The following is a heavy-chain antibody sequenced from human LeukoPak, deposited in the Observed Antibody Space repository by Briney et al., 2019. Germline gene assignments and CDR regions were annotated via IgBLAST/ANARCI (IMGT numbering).Heavy chain of an antibody. J-gene: IGHJ4*02. CDR1: GYPFTGYH. Sequence: ASVKVSCKASGYPFTGYHIHWVRQAPGQGLEWMGWINPNSGGTNYAQKFQGRVTMTSDTSITTAYMDLSRLTSDDTAVYYCAREISDYASAYWGQGTLVTVSS. D-gene: IGHD4-17*01. V-gene: IGHV1-2*02. CDR2: INPNSGGT. CDR3: AREISDYASAY.